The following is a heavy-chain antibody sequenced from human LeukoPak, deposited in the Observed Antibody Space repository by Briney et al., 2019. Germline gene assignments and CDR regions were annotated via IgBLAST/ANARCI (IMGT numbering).Heavy chain of an antibody. Sequence: GGSLRLSCAASGFTFSSYAMSWVRQAPGKGLEWVSSISGSGGSTSYAQKFQGRVTMTRDMSTSTVYMELSSLRSEDTAVYYCARSNALFGAHDAFDIWGQGTMVTVSS. J-gene: IGHJ3*02. CDR3: ARSNALFGAHDAFDI. CDR1: GFTFSSYA. D-gene: IGHD3-16*01. V-gene: IGHV3-23*01. CDR2: ISGSGGST.